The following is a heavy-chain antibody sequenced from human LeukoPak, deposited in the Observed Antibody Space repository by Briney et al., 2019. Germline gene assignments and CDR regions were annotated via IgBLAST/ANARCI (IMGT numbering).Heavy chain of an antibody. CDR1: GGSISIYY. J-gene: IGHJ4*02. Sequence: SETLSLTRTVSGGSISIYYWSWIRQPPGKGLEWIGYIYYSGSTSYNPSLKSRVTISVDTSKNHFSLKLTSVTAADTAVYYCARHGRWNSGTYSFDYWGQGTLITVSS. CDR2: IYYSGST. D-gene: IGHD1-1*01. CDR3: ARHGRWNSGTYSFDY. V-gene: IGHV4-59*08.